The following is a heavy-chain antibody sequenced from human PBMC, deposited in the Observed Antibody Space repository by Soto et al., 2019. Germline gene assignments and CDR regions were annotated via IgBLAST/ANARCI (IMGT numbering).Heavy chain of an antibody. CDR3: ARQAGGFGYYMVV. J-gene: IGHJ6*03. D-gene: IGHD3-10*01. CDR1: GGSISTSYYY. CDR2: IYYTGTT. Sequence: QLQLQESGPGLVKPSETLSLTCTVSGGSISTSYYYWGWIRQSPGKGLECIGAIYYTGTTYYNPPLQSRATIAVDTSKNQFSRKRGSVTAPYTAVYFGARQAGGFGYYMVVW. V-gene: IGHV4-39*01.